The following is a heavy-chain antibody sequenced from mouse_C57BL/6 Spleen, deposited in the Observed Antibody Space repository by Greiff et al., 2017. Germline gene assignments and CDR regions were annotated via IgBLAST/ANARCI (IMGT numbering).Heavy chain of an antibody. J-gene: IGHJ3*01. D-gene: IGHD2-4*01. CDR1: GFTFSSYA. Sequence: EVKVVESGGGLVKPGGSLKLSCAASGFTFSSYAMSWVRQTPEKRLEWVATISDGGSYTYYPDNVKGRFTISRDNAKNNLYLQMSHLKSEDTAMYYCARADDYDAWFAYWGQGTLVTVSA. V-gene: IGHV5-4*03. CDR3: ARADDYDAWFAY. CDR2: ISDGGSYT.